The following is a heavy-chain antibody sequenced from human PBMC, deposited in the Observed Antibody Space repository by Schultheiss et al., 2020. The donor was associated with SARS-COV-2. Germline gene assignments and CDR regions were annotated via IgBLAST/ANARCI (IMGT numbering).Heavy chain of an antibody. CDR3: ARVLDYAGTTLFLQY. CDR2: IYPADSDT. J-gene: IGHJ1*01. D-gene: IGHD4-23*01. Sequence: GGSLRLSCKGSGYSFATYWLGWVRQMPGKGLEWMGVIYPADSDTRYTPSFEGQVTISVDKSTNTAYLQWDSLKASDTAMYYCARVLDYAGTTLFLQYWGQGTLVTVSS. CDR1: GYSFATYW. V-gene: IGHV5-51*01.